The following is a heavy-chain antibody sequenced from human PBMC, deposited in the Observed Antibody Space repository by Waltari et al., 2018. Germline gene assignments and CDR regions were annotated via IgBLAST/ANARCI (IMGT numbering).Heavy chain of an antibody. Sequence: EVQLVESGGGLVQPGGSLRLSCAASGFRLSSYWMTWVRQAPGKGLEWVASINEDGSEKQYVDSVKGRFTISRDNAKNSLYLQMNSLRADDTAVYYCARDSTRRFDYWGQGTLVTVSS. CDR3: ARDSTRRFDY. V-gene: IGHV3-7*01. CDR2: INEDGSEK. CDR1: GFRLSSYW. D-gene: IGHD6-6*01. J-gene: IGHJ4*02.